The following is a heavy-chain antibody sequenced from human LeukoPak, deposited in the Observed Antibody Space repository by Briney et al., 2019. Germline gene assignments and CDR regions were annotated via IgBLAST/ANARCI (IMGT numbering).Heavy chain of an antibody. CDR3: ARGRLGSSNY. J-gene: IGHJ4*02. Sequence: SENLSLTCAVYGGSFSGYYWSWIRQPPGKGLEWIGEINHSGSTNYNPSLKSRVTISVDTSENQFSLKLSSVTAADTAVYYCARGRLGSSNYWGQGTLVTVSS. V-gene: IGHV4-34*01. D-gene: IGHD3-10*01. CDR1: GGSFSGYY. CDR2: INHSGST.